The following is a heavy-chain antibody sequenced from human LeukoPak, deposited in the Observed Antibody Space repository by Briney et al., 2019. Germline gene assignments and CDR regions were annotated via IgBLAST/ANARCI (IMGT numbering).Heavy chain of an antibody. CDR3: AGDYVYAFDY. CDR2: IDGRGGST. CDR1: GFTFSTYV. J-gene: IGHJ4*02. Sequence: GGSLRLSCAASGFTFSTYVMTWVRQTPGKGLEWVSAIDGRGGSTYYADSVKGRFTISRDNPRNTLNLQMNSLRAEDTAVYFCAGDYVYAFDYWGQGTLVTVSS. D-gene: IGHD2/OR15-2a*01. V-gene: IGHV3-23*01.